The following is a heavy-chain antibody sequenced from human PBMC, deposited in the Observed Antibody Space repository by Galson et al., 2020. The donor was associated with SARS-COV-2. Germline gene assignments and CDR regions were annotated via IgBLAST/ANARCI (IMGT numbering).Heavy chain of an antibody. D-gene: IGHD6-13*01. Sequence: GGSLRLSCAASGFTFSGYGMSWVRQAPGKGLDWVSQVSDNGVATDYSDSVKGRFIISRDNSKNTLYLQMNVLTGDDTAVYYCARRPDTTSWYIDYWGQGALVTVSS. CDR1: GFTFSGYG. J-gene: IGHJ4*02. CDR3: ARRPDTTSWYIDY. CDR2: VSDNGVAT. V-gene: IGHV3-23*01.